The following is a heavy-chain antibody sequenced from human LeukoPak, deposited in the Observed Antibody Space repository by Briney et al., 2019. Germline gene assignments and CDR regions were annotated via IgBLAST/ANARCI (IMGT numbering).Heavy chain of an antibody. Sequence: PGGSLRLSCAASGFTFSSYNMNWVRQAPGKGLEWVSAISGSGGSTYYADSVKGRFTISRDNSKNTLYLQMNSLRAEDTAVYYCAKDYGGNSVVWWFFDYWGQGTLVTVSS. CDR3: AKDYGGNSVVWWFFDY. CDR1: GFTFSSYN. CDR2: ISGSGGST. J-gene: IGHJ4*02. V-gene: IGHV3-23*01. D-gene: IGHD4-23*01.